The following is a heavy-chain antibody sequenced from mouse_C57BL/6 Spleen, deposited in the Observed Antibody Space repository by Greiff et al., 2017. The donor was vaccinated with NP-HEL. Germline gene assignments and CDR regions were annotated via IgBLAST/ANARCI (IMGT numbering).Heavy chain of an antibody. Sequence: ESGPGLVKPSQSLSLTCSVTGYSITSGYYWNWIRQFPGNKLEWVGYISYDGSNNYNPSLKNRISITRDPSKNQFFLKLNTVTTEDTATYYCARAPSVITTGYIDYWGQGTTLTVSS. CDR1: GYSITSGYY. J-gene: IGHJ2*01. CDR3: ARAPSVITTGYIDY. V-gene: IGHV3-6*01. D-gene: IGHD1-1*01. CDR2: ISYDGSN.